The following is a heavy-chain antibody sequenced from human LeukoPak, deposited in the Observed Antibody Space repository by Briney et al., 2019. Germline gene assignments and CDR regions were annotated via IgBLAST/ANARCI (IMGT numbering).Heavy chain of an antibody. D-gene: IGHD6-19*01. Sequence: ASVKVSCKASGYTFTGYYMHWVRQAPGQGLEWMGWINPNSGGTNYAQKFQGRVTMTRDTSISTAYMELSRLRSDDTAVYYCAREEWLVRRDNWLDPWGQGTLVTVSS. CDR3: AREEWLVRRDNWLDP. CDR1: GYTFTGYY. V-gene: IGHV1-2*02. CDR2: INPNSGGT. J-gene: IGHJ5*02.